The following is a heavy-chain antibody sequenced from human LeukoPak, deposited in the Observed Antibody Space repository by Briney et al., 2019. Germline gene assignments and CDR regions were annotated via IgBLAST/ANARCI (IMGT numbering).Heavy chain of an antibody. V-gene: IGHV4-39*07. CDR3: ARDSKDFWSGRAFDP. Sequence: SETLSLTCTVSGGSISGSSYYWGWIRQPPGKGLEWIGSIYYSGSTYYNPSLKSRVTISVDTSKNQFSLKLSSVTAADTAVYYCARDSKDFWSGRAFDPWGQGTLVTVSS. CDR2: IYYSGST. CDR1: GGSISGSSYY. D-gene: IGHD3-3*01. J-gene: IGHJ5*02.